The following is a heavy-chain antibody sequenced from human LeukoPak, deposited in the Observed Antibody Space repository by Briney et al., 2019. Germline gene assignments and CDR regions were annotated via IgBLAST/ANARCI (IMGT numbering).Heavy chain of an antibody. CDR2: ISGSGGST. D-gene: IGHD2-21*02. J-gene: IGHJ4*02. Sequence: GGSLRLSCAASGFTFSSYAMSWVRQAPGKGLEWVSAISGSGGSTYYADSVKGRFTISRDNSKNTLYLQMNSLRAGDTAVYFCAKPPRVVVVTAFDSWGQGTLVTVSS. CDR1: GFTFSSYA. V-gene: IGHV3-23*01. CDR3: AKPPRVVVVTAFDS.